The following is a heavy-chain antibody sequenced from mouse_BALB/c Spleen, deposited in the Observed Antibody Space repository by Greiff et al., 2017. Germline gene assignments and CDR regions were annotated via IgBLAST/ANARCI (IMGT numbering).Heavy chain of an antibody. J-gene: IGHJ2*01. CDR3: ARGLYGSSFLDY. V-gene: IGHV5-6-5*01. CDR2: ISSGGST. CDR1: GFTFSSYA. Sequence: EVKLVESGGGLVKPGGSLKLSFAASGFTFSSYAMSWVRQTPEKRLEWVASISSGGSTYYPDSVKGRFTISRDNARNILYLQMSSLRSEDTAMYYCARGLYGSSFLDYWGQGTTLTVSS. D-gene: IGHD1-1*01.